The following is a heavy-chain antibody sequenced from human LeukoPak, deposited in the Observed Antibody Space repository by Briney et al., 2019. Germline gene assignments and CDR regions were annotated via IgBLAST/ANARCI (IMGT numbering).Heavy chain of an antibody. CDR3: ARCTSTPGGFDF. Sequence: SGGSLRLSRAASRISDYMIWVRQAPGTGLEWVSVIYTGDNTYYAHSVKGRFTISRDNSQRMLYLQMSSLRAEDTSGYYCARCTSTPGGFDFWGQGTLVSVSS. CDR1: RISDY. J-gene: IGHJ4*02. CDR2: IYTGDNT. V-gene: IGHV3-66*01. D-gene: IGHD2-2*01.